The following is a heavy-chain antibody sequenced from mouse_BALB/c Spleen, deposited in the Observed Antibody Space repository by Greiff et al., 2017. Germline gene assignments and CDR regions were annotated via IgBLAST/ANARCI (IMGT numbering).Heavy chain of an antibody. J-gene: IGHJ4*01. V-gene: IGHV3-2*02. CDR1: GYSITSDYA. CDR2: ISYSGST. Sequence: VQLKESGPGLVKPSQSLSLTCTVTGYSITSDYAWNWIRQFPGNKLEWMGYISYSGSTSYNPSLKSRISITRDTSKNQFFLQLNSVTTEDTATYYCARGQYGNPMDYWGQGTSVTVSS. D-gene: IGHD2-10*02. CDR3: ARGQYGNPMDY.